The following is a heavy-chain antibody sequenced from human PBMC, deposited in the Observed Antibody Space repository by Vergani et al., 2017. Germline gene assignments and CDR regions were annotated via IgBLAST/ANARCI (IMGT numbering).Heavy chain of an antibody. CDR3: ARDRKYCSGGSCYQGGNWFDP. V-gene: IGHV1-69*01. CDR1: GYTFTSYD. J-gene: IGHJ5*02. CDR2: IIPIFGTA. D-gene: IGHD2-15*01. Sequence: QVQLVQSGAEVKKPGASVKVSCKASGYTFTSYDINWVRQATGQGLEWMGGIIPIFGTANYAQKFQGRVTITADESTSTAYMELSSLRSEDTAVYYCARDRKYCSGGSCYQGGNWFDPWGQGTLVTVSS.